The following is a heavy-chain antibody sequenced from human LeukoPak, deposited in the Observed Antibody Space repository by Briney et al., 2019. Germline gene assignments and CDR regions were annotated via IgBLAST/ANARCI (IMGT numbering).Heavy chain of an antibody. CDR3: ARDYTATGAMDV. CDR2: IKQDGTVQ. V-gene: IGHV3-7*01. CDR1: GFPFSSYW. J-gene: IGHJ6*02. Sequence: GGSLRLSCVASGFPFSSYWMNWVRQAPGKGLQWLANIKQDGTVQHYVDSVKGRFTISRDNAKNSLFLQMNSLRAEDTALYYCARDYTATGAMDVWGQGTTVTVS. D-gene: IGHD2-21*02.